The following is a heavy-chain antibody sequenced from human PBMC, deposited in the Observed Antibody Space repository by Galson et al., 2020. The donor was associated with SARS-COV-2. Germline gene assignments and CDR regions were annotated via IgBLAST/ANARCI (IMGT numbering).Heavy chain of an antibody. V-gene: IGHV5-51*01. CDR1: GYSFTSYW. Sequence: GESLKISCKGSGYSFTSYWIGWVRQMPGKGLEWMGIIYPGDSDTRYSPSFQGQVTISADKSISTAYLQWSSLKASDTAMYYCARQLTGYTMVRGVIPDRGYYYYMDVWGKGTTVTVSS. CDR3: ARQLTGYTMVRGVIPDRGYYYYMDV. J-gene: IGHJ6*03. CDR2: IYPGDSDT. D-gene: IGHD3-10*01.